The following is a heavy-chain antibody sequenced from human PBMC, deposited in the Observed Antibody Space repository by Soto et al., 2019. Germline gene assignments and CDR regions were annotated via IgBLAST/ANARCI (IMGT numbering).Heavy chain of an antibody. D-gene: IGHD4-4*01. V-gene: IGHV1-69*08. CDR3: AGDPDSHYNDSHASSYP. CDR2: IIPIIGII. CDR1: GGTFSTYT. J-gene: IGHJ5*02. Sequence: QVQLVQSGAVVKKPGSSVKVSCKASGGTFSTYTITWVRQAPGQGLEWMGRIIPIIGIINYAQKFQGRVTISADKFTGTAYMELTGLRSDDTAVYYCAGDPDSHYNDSHASSYPWGQGTLVTVSS.